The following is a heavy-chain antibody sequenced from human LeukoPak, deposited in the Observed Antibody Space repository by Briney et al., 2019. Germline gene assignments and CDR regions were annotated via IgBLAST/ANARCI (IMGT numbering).Heavy chain of an antibody. CDR1: GGSFSGYY. J-gene: IGHJ4*02. CDR3: ARGFFGFGELPFDY. Sequence: PSETLSLTCAVYGGSFSGYYWSWIRQHPGKGVEWIGEINHSGSTNYNPSLKSRVTISVDTSKNQFSLKLSSVTAADTAVYYCARGFFGFGELPFDYWGQGTLVTVSS. D-gene: IGHD3-10*01. CDR2: INHSGST. V-gene: IGHV4-34*01.